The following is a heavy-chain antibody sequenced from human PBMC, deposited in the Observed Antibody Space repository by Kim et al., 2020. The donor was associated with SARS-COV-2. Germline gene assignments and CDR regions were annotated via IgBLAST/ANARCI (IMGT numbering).Heavy chain of an antibody. CDR3: ARGRITMVRGAPGAFDI. V-gene: IGHV4-34*01. Sequence: SETLSLTCAVYGGSFSGYYWSWIRQPPGKGLEWIGEINHSGSTNYNPSLKSRVTISVDTSKNQFSLKLSSVTAADTAVYYCARGRITMVRGAPGAFDIWGQGTMVTVSS. CDR2: INHSGST. J-gene: IGHJ3*02. CDR1: GGSFSGYY. D-gene: IGHD3-10*01.